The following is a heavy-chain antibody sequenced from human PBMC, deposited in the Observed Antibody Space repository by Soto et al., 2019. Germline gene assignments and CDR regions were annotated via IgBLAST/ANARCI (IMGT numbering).Heavy chain of an antibody. CDR3: ARPPGGFGEPDYYYYGMDV. CDR1: GGTFSSYA. V-gene: IGHV1-69*06. CDR2: IIPIFGTA. J-gene: IGHJ6*02. Sequence: ASVKVSCKASGGTFSSYAISWVRQAPGQGLERMGGIIPIFGTANYAQKFQGRVTITADKSTSTAYMELSSLRSEDTAVYYCARPPGGFGEPDYYYYGMDVWGQGTTVTVSS. D-gene: IGHD3-10*01.